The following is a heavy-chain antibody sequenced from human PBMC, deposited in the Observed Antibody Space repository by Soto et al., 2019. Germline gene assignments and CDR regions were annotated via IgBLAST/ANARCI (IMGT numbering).Heavy chain of an antibody. CDR3: ARGMIAARPSCADY. Sequence: EVQLVESGGGLVKPGGSLRLSCAASGFTFSSYSMNWVRQPPGKGLEWGSSISSSSSYIYYADSVKGRVTISRDNAKNTLYLQMYSLRAEDTAVYYFARGMIAARPSCADYWGQGTLVPVSS. V-gene: IGHV3-21*01. CDR2: ISSSSSYI. D-gene: IGHD6-6*01. CDR1: GFTFSSYS. J-gene: IGHJ4*02.